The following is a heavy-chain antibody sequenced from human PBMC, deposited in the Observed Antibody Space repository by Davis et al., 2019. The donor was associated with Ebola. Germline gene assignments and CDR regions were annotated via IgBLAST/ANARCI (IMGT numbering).Heavy chain of an antibody. CDR2: IRNKAYGGTT. CDR1: GFTFGDYA. CDR3: TRETGGSPDY. Sequence: GESLKISCRASGFTFGDYAMSWVRQAPGKGLEWVGFIRNKAYGGTTEYAASVKGRFTISRDDSKSIAYLQMNSLKTEDTALYYCTRETGGSPDYWGQGTLVTVSS. V-gene: IGHV3-49*04. J-gene: IGHJ4*02. D-gene: IGHD1-26*01.